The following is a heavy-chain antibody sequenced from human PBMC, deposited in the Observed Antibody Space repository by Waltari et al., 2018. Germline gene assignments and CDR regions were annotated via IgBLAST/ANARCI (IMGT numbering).Heavy chain of an antibody. CDR2: IYNSGST. J-gene: IGHJ5*02. V-gene: IGHV4-4*07. D-gene: IGHD2-2*01. CDR1: CDSTISYF. Sequence: LQYSGPCLVNTSETLSLTCTVPCDSTISYFCSCIRQTAGEGVGGMGGIYNSGSTNYKHTRNCRGTSTVDTYKNQISVKLSCGTVADTAVDYCARARSRTRSEGGNWFDPWGQGTLVTVSS. CDR3: ARARSRTRSEGGNWFDP.